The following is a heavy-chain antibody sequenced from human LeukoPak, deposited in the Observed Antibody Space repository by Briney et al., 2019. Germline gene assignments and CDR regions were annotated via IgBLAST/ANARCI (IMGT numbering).Heavy chain of an antibody. J-gene: IGHJ5*02. CDR2: INPNSGGA. D-gene: IGHD6-19*01. CDR1: GYAFTAYY. V-gene: IGHV1-2*06. Sequence: ASVKVSCKTSGYAFTAYYIHWVRQAPGQGLEWMGRINPNSGGANYAQKFQGRVTLTRDTSISTAYMELNSLRSDDTAVYYCARSAPNSAGPLESWGQGTLVNGSS. CDR3: ARSAPNSAGPLES.